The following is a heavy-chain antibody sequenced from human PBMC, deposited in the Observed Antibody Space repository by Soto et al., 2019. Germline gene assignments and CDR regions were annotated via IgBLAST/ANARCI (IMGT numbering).Heavy chain of an antibody. CDR3: ARDIVFRDIVVVTAWDAFDI. Sequence: QTGGSLRLSCAASGLTFSSYWMSWVRQAPGKGLEWVANIKQDGSEKYYVDSVKGRFTISRDNAKNSLYLQMNSLRAEDTAVYYCARDIVFRDIVVVTAWDAFDIWGQGTMVTVSS. CDR1: GLTFSSYW. CDR2: IKQDGSEK. J-gene: IGHJ3*02. D-gene: IGHD2-21*02. V-gene: IGHV3-7*01.